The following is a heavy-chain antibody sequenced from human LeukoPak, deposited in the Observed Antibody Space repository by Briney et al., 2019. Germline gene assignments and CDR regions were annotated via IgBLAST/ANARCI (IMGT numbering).Heavy chain of an antibody. CDR1: GFTFSSYA. CDR2: ISYDGSNK. CDR3: ARVYNYYDSSGPIDY. J-gene: IGHJ4*02. Sequence: GGSLRLSCAASGFTFSSYAMHWVRQAPGKGLEWVAVISYDGSNKYYADSVKGRFAISRDNSKNTLYLQMNSLRAEDTAVYYCARVYNYYDSSGPIDYWGQGTLVTVSS. V-gene: IGHV3-30*09. D-gene: IGHD3-22*01.